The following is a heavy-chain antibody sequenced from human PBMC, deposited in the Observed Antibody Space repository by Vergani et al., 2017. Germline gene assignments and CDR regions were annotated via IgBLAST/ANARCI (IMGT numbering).Heavy chain of an antibody. CDR2: INPNSGGT. D-gene: IGHD2-2*01. V-gene: IGHV1-2*02. CDR3: ARVGTSSNRDYFDY. J-gene: IGHJ4*02. CDR1: GYTFTDYF. Sequence: QVQLVQSGAEVKKPGASVKVSCKASGYTFTDYFMHWVRQAPGQGLVWMGWINPNSGGTNYAQKFQGRVTMTRDTSISTAYMELSNLSSDDTAVYYCARVGTSSNRDYFDYWGQGTLVTVSS.